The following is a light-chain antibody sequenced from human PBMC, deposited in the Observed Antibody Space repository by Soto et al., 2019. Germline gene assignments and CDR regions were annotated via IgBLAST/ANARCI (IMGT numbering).Light chain of an antibody. CDR2: DTS. J-gene: IGKJ4*01. V-gene: IGKV3-20*01. CDR1: QSVSSY. Sequence: EIVLTQSPGTLSLSVGERVTLSCRDSQSVSSYLAWYQQTPGQAPRLLIYDTSNRATGTPDRFSGSGSGTDFTLTISRLEPEDFTVYYCQQYGSSPLTFGGGTTVEIK. CDR3: QQYGSSPLT.